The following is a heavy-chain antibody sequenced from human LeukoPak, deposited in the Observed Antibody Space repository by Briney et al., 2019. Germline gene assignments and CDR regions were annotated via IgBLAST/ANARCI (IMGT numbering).Heavy chain of an antibody. CDR2: IYHSGST. D-gene: IGHD6-19*01. V-gene: IGHV4-59*01. CDR1: GGSISSYY. J-gene: IGHJ5*02. Sequence: SETLSLTCTVSGGSISSYYWSWIRQPPGKGLEWIGYIYHSGSTNYNPSLKSRVTISVDTSKNQFSLKLSSVTAADTAVYYCARARIAVAGLFFDPWGQGTLVTVSS. CDR3: ARARIAVAGLFFDP.